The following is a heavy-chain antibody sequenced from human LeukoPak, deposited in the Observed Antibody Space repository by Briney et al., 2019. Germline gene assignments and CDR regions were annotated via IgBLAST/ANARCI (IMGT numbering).Heavy chain of an antibody. CDR3: ARDGRPRNPARSRQIDY. D-gene: IGHD2-2*01. CDR2: ISAYNGNT. J-gene: IGHJ4*02. CDR1: GYTFTSYG. V-gene: IGHV1-18*01. Sequence: GASVKVSCKASGYTFTSYGISWVRQAPGQGLEWMGWISAYNGNTNYAQKLQGRVTMTTDTSTSTAYMELRSLRSDDTAVYYCARDGRPRNPARSRQIDYWGQGTLVTVSS.